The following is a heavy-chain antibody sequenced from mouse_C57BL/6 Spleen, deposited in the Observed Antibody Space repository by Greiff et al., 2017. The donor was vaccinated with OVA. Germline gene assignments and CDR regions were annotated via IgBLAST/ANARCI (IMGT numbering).Heavy chain of an antibody. Sequence: ESGPGLVKPSQSLSLTCSVTGYSITSGHYWNWIRQFPGNKLEWMGYISYDGSNNYNPSLKNRISITRDTSKNQFFLKLNSVTTEDTATYYCARDRDYYGSNYYFDYWGQGTTLTVSS. CDR3: ARDRDYYGSNYYFDY. J-gene: IGHJ2*01. V-gene: IGHV3-6*01. CDR2: ISYDGSN. CDR1: GYSITSGHY. D-gene: IGHD1-1*01.